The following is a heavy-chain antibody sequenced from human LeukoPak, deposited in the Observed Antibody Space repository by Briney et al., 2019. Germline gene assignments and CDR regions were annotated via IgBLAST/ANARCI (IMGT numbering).Heavy chain of an antibody. CDR2: ISWNSGSI. Sequence: GGSLRLSCAASGFTFSSYSMNWVRQAPGKGLEWVSGISWNSGSIGYADSVKGRFTISRDSAENSLNLQMNSLRAEDTALYYCTKGRIVGATVGRDAFDIWGQGTMVTVSS. CDR1: GFTFSSYS. V-gene: IGHV3-9*01. J-gene: IGHJ3*02. CDR3: TKGRIVGATVGRDAFDI. D-gene: IGHD1-26*01.